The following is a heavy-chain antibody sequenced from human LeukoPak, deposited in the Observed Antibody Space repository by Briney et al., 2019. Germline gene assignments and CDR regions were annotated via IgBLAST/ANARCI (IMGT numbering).Heavy chain of an antibody. V-gene: IGHV3-30*14. CDR1: GFTFSSYA. CDR3: VRDITY. D-gene: IGHD3-10*01. Sequence: GRSLRLSCAASGFTFSSYAMHWVRQAPGKGLEWVAVISYDGSNKYYADSVKGRFTISRDNSKNTLYLQMNSLRAEDTAVYYCVRDITYWGQGTVVTVSS. J-gene: IGHJ4*02. CDR2: ISYDGSNK.